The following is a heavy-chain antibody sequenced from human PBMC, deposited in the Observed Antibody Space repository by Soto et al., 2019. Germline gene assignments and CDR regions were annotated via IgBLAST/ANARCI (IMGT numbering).Heavy chain of an antibody. V-gene: IGHV3-7*01. J-gene: IGHJ4*02. CDR2: IKGDGSQT. D-gene: IGHD1-26*01. CDR1: GFPFSSSW. Sequence: EVQLVQSGGGLVQPGGSLRLSCAASGFPFSSSWMDWVRQAPGKGLEWVANIKGDGSQTYYVGSVRGRFTVSRDNAENSVFLQLNSLRVEDTAVYFCSWSLNSWGQGTLVTGSS. CDR3: SWSLNS.